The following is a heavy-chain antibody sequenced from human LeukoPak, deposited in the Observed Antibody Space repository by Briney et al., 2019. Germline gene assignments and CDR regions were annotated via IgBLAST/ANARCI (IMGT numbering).Heavy chain of an antibody. CDR3: AKLGWDLLKWFDP. Sequence: GGSLRLSCAASGFTFSSYAMSWVRQAPGKGLEWVSGMSGSGGSTYYADSVKGRFTISRDNSKNTLFLHMNSLRAEDTAVYYCAKLGWDLLKWFDPWGQGTLVTVSS. J-gene: IGHJ5*02. CDR1: GFTFSSYA. D-gene: IGHD1-26*01. V-gene: IGHV3-23*01. CDR2: MSGSGGST.